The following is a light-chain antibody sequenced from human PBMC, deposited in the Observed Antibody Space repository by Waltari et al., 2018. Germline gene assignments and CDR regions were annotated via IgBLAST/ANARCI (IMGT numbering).Light chain of an antibody. Sequence: EIVLTQSPGTLSGSPGERTTLSCRASYSIDSNLAWYQQKPGQAPRLLISGASNRVIGTTARFRGSGYGREFTLTISSVQSEHIAVYYCQKWNSWPYFSEGTRLQLK. J-gene: IGKJ2*01. CDR2: GAS. CDR3: QKWNSWPY. V-gene: IGKV3-15*01. CDR1: YSIDSN.